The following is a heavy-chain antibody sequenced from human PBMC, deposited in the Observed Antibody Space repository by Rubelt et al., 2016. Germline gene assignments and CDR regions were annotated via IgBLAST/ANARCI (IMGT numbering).Heavy chain of an antibody. CDR1: GGSFSGYY. CDR2: ITHSGST. V-gene: IGHV4-34*10. D-gene: IGHD1-26*01. Sequence: QVQLQESGPGLVKPSETLSLTCAVYGGSFSGYYWSWIRQPPGKGLEWIGEITHSGSTNYNPSLKSRGTISVDTSKNQFSLNLRSVTAADTAVYYCARSGSYSVFSFDIWGQGTMVTVSS. J-gene: IGHJ3*02. CDR3: ARSGSYSVFSFDI.